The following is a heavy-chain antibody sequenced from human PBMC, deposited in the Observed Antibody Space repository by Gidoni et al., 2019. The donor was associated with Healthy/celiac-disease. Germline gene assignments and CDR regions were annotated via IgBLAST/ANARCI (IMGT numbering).Heavy chain of an antibody. J-gene: IGHJ6*02. CDR1: GFTFSSYG. CDR3: ARDGYYYGSGSYYNVWVDYYGMDV. Sequence: GRVMRRYGAASGFTFSSYGMHWVRQAPGKGLEWVAVIWYDGSNKYYADSVKGRFTISRDNSKNTLYLQMNSLRAEDTAVYYCARDGYYYGSGSYYNVWVDYYGMDVWGQGTTVTVSS. D-gene: IGHD3-10*01. V-gene: IGHV3-33*01. CDR2: IWYDGSNK.